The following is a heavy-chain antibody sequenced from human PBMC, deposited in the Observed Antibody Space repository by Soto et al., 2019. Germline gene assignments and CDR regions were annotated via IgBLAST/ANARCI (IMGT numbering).Heavy chain of an antibody. J-gene: IGHJ6*02. CDR2: IMPIFGTI. D-gene: IGHD5-12*01. CDR3: ARLPRGVLATLECGLDV. Sequence: QVQLVQSGAEVKKPGSSVRVSCQASGGTFSSYVISWVRQAPGQGLEWMGGIMPIFGTITYAQRFQGSVTLTSNESTSTAYMELSGLRSEDTATYYVARLPRGVLATLECGLDVWGQGTTVIV. CDR1: GGTFSSYV. V-gene: IGHV1-69*05.